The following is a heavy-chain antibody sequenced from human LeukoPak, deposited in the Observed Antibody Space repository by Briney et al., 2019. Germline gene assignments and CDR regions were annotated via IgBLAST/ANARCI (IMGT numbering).Heavy chain of an antibody. J-gene: IGHJ6*04. Sequence: GGSLRLSSAPSRFTPEDHAMHCGRQAPRKGLWRVSGISSNSNRIGYADSVKAPFTISRDNAKNSLYLQMNSLRAEDKALYYCAKAQRWSYGELDVWGKGTTVTVSS. V-gene: IGHV3-9*02. CDR1: RFTPEDHA. CDR3: AKAQRWSYGELDV. CDR2: ISSNSNRI. D-gene: IGHD5-18*01.